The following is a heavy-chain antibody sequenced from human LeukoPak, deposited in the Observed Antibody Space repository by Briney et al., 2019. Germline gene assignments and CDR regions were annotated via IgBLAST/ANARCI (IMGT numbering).Heavy chain of an antibody. CDR1: GGSISSYY. CDR2: IYYSGST. CDR3: ARVIAAAAHDY. V-gene: IGHV4-59*01. D-gene: IGHD6-13*01. J-gene: IGHJ4*02. Sequence: SETLSLTCTVSGGSISSYYWSWIRQPPGKGLEWIGYIYYSGSTNYNPSLKSRVTISVDTSKNQFSLKLSSVTAADTAVYYCARVIAAAAHDYWGQGTLVTVSS.